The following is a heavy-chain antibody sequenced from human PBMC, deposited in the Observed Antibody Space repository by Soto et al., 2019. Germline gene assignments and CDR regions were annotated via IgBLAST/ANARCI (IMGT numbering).Heavy chain of an antibody. CDR3: AKGRAAADYYYYGMDV. J-gene: IGHJ6*02. CDR1: GFTFSSYA. CDR2: ISGSGGST. D-gene: IGHD6-13*01. Sequence: EVQLLESGGGLVQPGGSLRLSCAASGFTFSSYAMSWVRQAPGKGLEWVSAISGSGGSTYYADSVKGRFTISRDNSKNTLYLQMNSLRAEDTAVYYCAKGRAAADYYYYGMDVWGQGTTVTVSS. V-gene: IGHV3-23*01.